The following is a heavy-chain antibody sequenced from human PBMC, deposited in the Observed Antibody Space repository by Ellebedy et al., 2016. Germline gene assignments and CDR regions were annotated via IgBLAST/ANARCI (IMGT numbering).Heavy chain of an antibody. V-gene: IGHV4-61*01. CDR3: ARGIEY. J-gene: IGHJ4*02. CDR2: VYYSGST. Sequence: SETLSLTCSVSGGSVSSSSYYWSWIRQPPGKGLEWIGYVYYSGSTNYNPSLKSRVTISVDTSKNQFSLRLNSVTAADTAIYYCARGIEYWGQGALVTVSS. CDR1: GGSVSSSSYY.